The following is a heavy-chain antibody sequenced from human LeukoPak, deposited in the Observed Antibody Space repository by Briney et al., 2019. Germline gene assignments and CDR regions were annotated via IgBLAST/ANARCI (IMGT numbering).Heavy chain of an antibody. CDR2: IYYSGST. V-gene: IGHV4-59*02. CDR1: GRSVSSYY. D-gene: IGHD6-19*01. Sequence: SETLSLTCTVSGRSVSSYYWGWIRQPPGKGLEWIGYIYYSGSTSYNPSLQSRVTISVDTSKNQFSLKVSSVTAADTAVYYCARGASGWSHFDYWGQGALVTVSS. J-gene: IGHJ4*02. CDR3: ARGASGWSHFDY.